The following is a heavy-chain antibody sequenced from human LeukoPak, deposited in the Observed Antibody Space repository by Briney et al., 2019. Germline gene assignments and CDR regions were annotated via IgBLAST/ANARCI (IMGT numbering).Heavy chain of an antibody. CDR3: ARDVGYSYGYEGYYFDY. CDR2: ISSGGSTI. CDR1: GFTFSDYY. V-gene: IGHV3-11*04. Sequence: GGSLRLSCAVSGFTFSDYYMSWIRQAPGKGLEWVSYISSGGSTISHADSVKGRFTISRDNAENSLYLQMNSLRAEDTAVYYCARDVGYSYGYEGYYFDYWAREPWSPSPQ. J-gene: IGHJ4*02. D-gene: IGHD5-18*01.